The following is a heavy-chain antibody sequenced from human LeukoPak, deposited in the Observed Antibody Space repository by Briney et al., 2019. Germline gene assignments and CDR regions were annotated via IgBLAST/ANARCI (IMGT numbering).Heavy chain of an antibody. J-gene: IGHJ5*02. CDR2: INHSGTT. CDR3: ARVGAGSFWTRRKRGWFDP. V-gene: IGHV4-34*01. Sequence: SETLSLTCAVYGGSFSGYYWSWIRQPPGKGLEWIGEINHSGTTNYNPSLKSRVTISVDTSKNQFSLKLSSVTAADTAVYYCARVGAGSFWTRRKRGWFDPWGQGTLVTVSS. D-gene: IGHD3/OR15-3a*01. CDR1: GGSFSGYY.